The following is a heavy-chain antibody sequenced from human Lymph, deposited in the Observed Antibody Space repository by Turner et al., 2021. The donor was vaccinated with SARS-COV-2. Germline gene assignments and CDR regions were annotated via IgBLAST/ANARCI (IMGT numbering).Heavy chain of an antibody. CDR3: ARPNGQYSYYGMDI. CDR2: ISSSSIYT. J-gene: IGHJ6*02. CDR1: GFTFSDYY. Sequence: QVQLVESGGGLVKPGGSLRLTCAASGFTFSDYYMSWIRQAPGKGLEWVSYISSSSIYTNYADSVKCRFTISRDNAKNSLYLQVNSLRAEDTAVYYCARPNGQYSYYGMDIWGQGTTVTVSS. V-gene: IGHV3-11*06.